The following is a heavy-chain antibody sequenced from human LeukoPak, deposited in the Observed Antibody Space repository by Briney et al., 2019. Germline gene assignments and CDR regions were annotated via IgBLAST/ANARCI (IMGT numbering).Heavy chain of an antibody. Sequence: GGTLRLSCTASGFTFSSYGMMWVRLAPGKGLEWVSSISGSGTSTYYAESVKGRLTISRDNSKNTLYLQMNSLRAEDTAVYYCARDLRGSDFDYWGQGTLVTVSS. CDR3: ARDLRGSDFDY. CDR2: ISGSGTST. D-gene: IGHD3-10*01. J-gene: IGHJ4*02. V-gene: IGHV3-23*01. CDR1: GFTFSSYG.